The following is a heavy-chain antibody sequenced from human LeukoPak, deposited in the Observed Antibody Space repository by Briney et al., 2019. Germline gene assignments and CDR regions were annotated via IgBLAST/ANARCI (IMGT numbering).Heavy chain of an antibody. CDR1: GGSFSGYY. D-gene: IGHD5-12*01. CDR3: ARGLARVATTSYYFDY. CDR2: INHSGST. J-gene: IGHJ4*02. Sequence: SETLSLTCAVYGGSFSGYYWSWIRQPPGKGLEWIGEINHSGSTNYNPSRKSRVTISVDTSKNQFSLKLSSVTAADTAVYYCARGLARVATTSYYFDYWGQGTLVTVSS. V-gene: IGHV4-34*01.